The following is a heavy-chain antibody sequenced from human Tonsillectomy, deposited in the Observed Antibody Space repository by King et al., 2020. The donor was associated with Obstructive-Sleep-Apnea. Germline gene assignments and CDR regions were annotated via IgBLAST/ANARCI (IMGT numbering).Heavy chain of an antibody. V-gene: IGHV4-31*03. CDR2: IYYSGST. J-gene: IGHJ3*02. D-gene: IGHD3-22*01. CDR3: ARLYSSGYDDAFDI. Sequence: VQLQESGPGLVKPSQTLSLTCTVSGGSFTSGGYYWSWIRQHTGKGLEWIGYIYYSGSTYYNPSLKSRVTISVDTSKNQFSLKLSSVTAADTAVYYCARLYSSGYDDAFDIWGQGTMVIVSS. CDR1: GGSFTSGGYY.